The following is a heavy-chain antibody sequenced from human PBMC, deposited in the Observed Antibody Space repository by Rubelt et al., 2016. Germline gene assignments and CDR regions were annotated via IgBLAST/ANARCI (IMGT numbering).Heavy chain of an antibody. CDR2: VSHTGGT. Sequence: GWIRQTPEKRLEWIGHVSHTGGTFYNPSLRSRVTISADTSKNQFSLNLGSVTAADTAVYYCARVTSAGTSNYYMDVWGKGTTVTVSS. V-gene: IGHV4-38-2*02. D-gene: IGHD6-13*01. CDR3: ARVTSAGTSNYYMDV. J-gene: IGHJ6*03.